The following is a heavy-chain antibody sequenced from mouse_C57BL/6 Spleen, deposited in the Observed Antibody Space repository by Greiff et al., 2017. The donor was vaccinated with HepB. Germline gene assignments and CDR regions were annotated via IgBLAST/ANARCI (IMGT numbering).Heavy chain of an antibody. D-gene: IGHD2-1*01. CDR2: IDPSDSYT. CDR1: GYTFTSYW. V-gene: IGHV1-50*01. Sequence: VQLQHPGAELVKPGASVKLSCKASGYTFTSYWMQWVKQRPGQGLEWIGEIDPSDSYTNYNQKFKGKATLTVDTSSSTAYMQLSSLTSEDSAVYYCARWGGNYVAWFAYWGQGTLVTVSA. CDR3: ARWGGNYVAWFAY. J-gene: IGHJ3*01.